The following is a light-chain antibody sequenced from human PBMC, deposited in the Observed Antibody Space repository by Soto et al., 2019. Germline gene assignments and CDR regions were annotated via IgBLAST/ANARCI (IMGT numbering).Light chain of an antibody. V-gene: IGKV1-5*03. Sequence: DIQMTQSPSTLSGSVGDRVTLTCRASQTISSWLAWYQQKPGKAPKLLIYKASTLKSGVPSRFSGSGSGTDFTLTISSLQLDDFATYYCQQSYNTPLTFGQGTKVDIK. CDR2: KAS. J-gene: IGKJ1*01. CDR1: QTISSW. CDR3: QQSYNTPLT.